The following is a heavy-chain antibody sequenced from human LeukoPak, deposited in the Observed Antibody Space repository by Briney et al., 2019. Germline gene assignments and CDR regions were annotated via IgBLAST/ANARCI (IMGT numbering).Heavy chain of an antibody. J-gene: IGHJ6*02. CDR3: ARGLSYYYDSSGYYDYYYGMDV. CDR1: GFTVSSNY. V-gene: IGHV3-66*01. Sequence: HPGGSLRLSCAASGFTVSSNYMSWVRQAPGKGLEWVSVIYSGGSTYYADSVKGRFTISRDNSKNTLYLQMNSLRAEDTAVYYCARGLSYYYDSSGYYDYYYGMDVWGQGTTVTVSS. CDR2: IYSGGST. D-gene: IGHD3-22*01.